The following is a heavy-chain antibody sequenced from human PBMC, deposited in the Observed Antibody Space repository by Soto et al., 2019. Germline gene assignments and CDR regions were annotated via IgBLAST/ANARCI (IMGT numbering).Heavy chain of an antibody. V-gene: IGHV3-30*18. CDR1: GFTFTHYD. D-gene: IGHD3-22*01. CDR2: ISYDGNNK. Sequence: PGGSLRLSCAASGFTFTHYDIHWVRQAPGKGLEWVAAISYDGNNKYYADSMKGRFTISRDNSKNTLYLQVDSLRAEDTAVYYCAKGRYYDRSAFYPEFDYWGQGTLVTVSS. CDR3: AKGRYYDRSAFYPEFDY. J-gene: IGHJ4*02.